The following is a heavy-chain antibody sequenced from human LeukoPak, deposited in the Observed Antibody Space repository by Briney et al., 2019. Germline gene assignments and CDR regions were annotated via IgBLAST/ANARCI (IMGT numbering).Heavy chain of an antibody. J-gene: IGHJ4*02. D-gene: IGHD1-26*01. CDR2: IYYSGST. CDR1: GASISSSSYN. V-gene: IGHV4-39*01. CDR3: ARLSGSYWPAGY. Sequence: RPSETLSLTCTVSGASISSSSYNWGWIRQPPGKGLEWIGSIYYSGSTYYSPSLKSRVTISVDTSKNQFSLKLSSVTAADTAVYYCARLSGSYWPAGYWGQGTLVTVSS.